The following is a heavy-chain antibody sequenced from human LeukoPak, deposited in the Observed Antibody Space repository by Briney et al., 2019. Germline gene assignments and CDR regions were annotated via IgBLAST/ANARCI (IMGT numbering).Heavy chain of an antibody. Sequence: GESLKISCKASGYNFNTSWIGWVRQMPGKGLKWMAIIYPGDSDIKYSPSFEGQVTVSADRSITTAYLQWNSLKASDTAMYYCARHGYGYYVEFWGQGTLVTVSS. V-gene: IGHV5-51*01. CDR3: ARHGYGYYVEF. CDR1: GYNFNTSW. D-gene: IGHD5-12*01. J-gene: IGHJ4*02. CDR2: IYPGDSDI.